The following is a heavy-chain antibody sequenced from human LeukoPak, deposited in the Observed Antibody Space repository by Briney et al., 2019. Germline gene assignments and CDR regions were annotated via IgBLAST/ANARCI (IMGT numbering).Heavy chain of an antibody. J-gene: IGHJ3*02. Sequence: GASVKVSCKASGYTFTSYGISWVRQAPGQGLEWMGWISASNGNTNYAQKLQGRVTMTTDTSTSTAYMELRSLRSDDTAVYYCARVDATHYDSSGYFLLSRAFDIWGQGTMVTVSS. CDR1: GYTFTSYG. CDR3: ARVDATHYDSSGYFLLSRAFDI. V-gene: IGHV1-18*01. D-gene: IGHD3-22*01. CDR2: ISASNGNT.